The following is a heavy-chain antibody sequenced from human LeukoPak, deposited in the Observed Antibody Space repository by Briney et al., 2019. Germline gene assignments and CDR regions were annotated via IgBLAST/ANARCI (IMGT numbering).Heavy chain of an antibody. V-gene: IGHV4-59*08. CDR1: GGSVSSYY. CDR3: ARRGGESSGDFDY. CDR2: IYYSGGT. J-gene: IGHJ4*02. D-gene: IGHD3-22*01. Sequence: SETLSLTCTVSGGSVSSYYWSWIRQPPGKGLEWIGYIYYSGGTNYNPSLKSRVTISVDTSKKQFSLRLSSVTAADTAVYYCARRGGESSGDFDYWGQGTLVTVSS.